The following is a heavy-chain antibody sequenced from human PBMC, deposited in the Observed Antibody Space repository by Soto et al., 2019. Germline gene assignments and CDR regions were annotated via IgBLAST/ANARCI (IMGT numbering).Heavy chain of an antibody. CDR3: AKPQALVDWPGGVDY. D-gene: IGHD2-15*01. CDR2: LSGSGGST. CDR1: GFTFSSYA. Sequence: EVQLLESGGGLVQPGGSLRLSCAASGFTFSSYAMSWVRQAPGKGLEWVSALSGSGGSTYYADSVKGRFTISRDNSKNTLYLQMKGLRAEDTAVYYCAKPQALVDWPGGVDYWGQGTLVTVSS. J-gene: IGHJ4*02. V-gene: IGHV3-23*01.